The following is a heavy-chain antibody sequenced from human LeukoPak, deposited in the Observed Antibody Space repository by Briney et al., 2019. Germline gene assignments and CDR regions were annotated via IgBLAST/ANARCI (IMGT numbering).Heavy chain of an antibody. CDR2: ISGSGGST. Sequence: PGGSLRLSCAASGSTFSSYAMSWVRQAPGKGLEWVSAISGSGGSTYYADSVKGRFTISRDNSKNTLYLQMNSLRAEDTAVYYCAKAADSSGYYYGDYFDYWGQGTLVTVSS. D-gene: IGHD3-22*01. CDR3: AKAADSSGYYYGDYFDY. J-gene: IGHJ4*02. V-gene: IGHV3-23*01. CDR1: GSTFSSYA.